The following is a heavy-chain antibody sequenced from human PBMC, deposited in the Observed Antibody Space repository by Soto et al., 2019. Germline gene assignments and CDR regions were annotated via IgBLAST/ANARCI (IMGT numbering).Heavy chain of an antibody. CDR1: RVAFSKFI. V-gene: IGHV1-69*13. CDR3: AKVRYSSPMGYYYGMDV. Sequence: SVKVSCKASRVAFSKFIVTWVRQAPGLGLEWVGGIIPIFGTANYAQKSQGRVTITADESTSTSYMEVNNLRSEDTAVYYCAKVRYSSPMGYYYGMDVWGQGATVTVSS. J-gene: IGHJ6*02. CDR2: IIPIFGTA. D-gene: IGHD6-19*01.